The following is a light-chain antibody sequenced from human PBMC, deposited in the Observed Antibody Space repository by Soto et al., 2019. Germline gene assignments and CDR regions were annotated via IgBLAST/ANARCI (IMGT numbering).Light chain of an antibody. CDR3: QQRHMWPIT. CDR1: QSVSSNY. J-gene: IGKJ5*01. Sequence: EIVLAQSPGTLYLSPGGRDTLSCRASQSVSSNYLAWYQQKRGQAPRLLIYDAYNRATGIPPRFSGSGSGTDFTLTISSLETEDSAVYYCQQRHMWPITFGQGTRLEIK. CDR2: DAY. V-gene: IGKV3-11*01.